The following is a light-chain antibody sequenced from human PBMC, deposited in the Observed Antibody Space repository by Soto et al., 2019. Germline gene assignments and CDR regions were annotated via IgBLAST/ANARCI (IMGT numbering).Light chain of an antibody. CDR2: TND. V-gene: IGLV1-47*02. J-gene: IGLJ3*02. CDR3: QSYDSGLSGHWV. Sequence: QSVLTQPPSASGTPGQRVTISCSGSYSNVETNYVYWYQQVPGTAPKLLIYTNDQRPSGVPDRFSASKSGTSASLAISGLQAEDEADYYCQSYDSGLSGHWVFGGGTKLTVL. CDR1: YSNVETNY.